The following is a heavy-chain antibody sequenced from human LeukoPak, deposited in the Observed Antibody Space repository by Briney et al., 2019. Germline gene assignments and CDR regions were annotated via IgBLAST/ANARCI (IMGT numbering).Heavy chain of an antibody. D-gene: IGHD4-23*01. Sequence: GASVKVSCKASGYTFTGYYMHWVRQAPGQGLEWMGWINPNSGGTNYAQKFQGRVTMTRDTSISTAYMELSRLRSDDTAVYYCARDPRYGGNVNDYWGQGTLVTVSS. CDR2: INPNSGGT. CDR1: GYTFTGYY. CDR3: ARDPRYGGNVNDY. V-gene: IGHV1-2*02. J-gene: IGHJ4*02.